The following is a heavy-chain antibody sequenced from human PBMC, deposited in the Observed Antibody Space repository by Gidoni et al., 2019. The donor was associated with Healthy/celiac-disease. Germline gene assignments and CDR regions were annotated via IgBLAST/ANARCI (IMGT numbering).Heavy chain of an antibody. CDR2: IIPSFGTA. D-gene: IGHD4-4*01. J-gene: IGHJ6*02. V-gene: IGHV1-69*01. CDR1: VGTFSSYA. Sequence: QVQLVQSGAEVKKPGSSVKVSCKASVGTFSSYAISWVRQAPGQGLEWMGGIIPSFGTANSAQKFQCRVTITADESTSTAYMELSSLRSEDTAVYYCARVPGRGNYDYYYYGMDVWGQGTTVTVSS. CDR3: ARVPGRGNYDYYYYGMDV.